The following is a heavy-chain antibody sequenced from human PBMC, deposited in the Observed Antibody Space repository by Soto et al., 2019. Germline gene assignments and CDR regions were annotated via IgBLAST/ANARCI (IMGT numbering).Heavy chain of an antibody. D-gene: IGHD3-3*01. J-gene: IGHJ5*02. Sequence: QVQLVQSGAEVKKPGASVKVSCKASGYTFTSHNIDWVRRAPGQGLEWMGWIDPNSGNTGYAQEFQGRVTMTRDTSTSTAYTELSSLTSEDTAVYYCVRVDFWSGYSEKWFDPWGRGTLVTVSS. CDR1: GYTFTSHN. V-gene: IGHV1-8*01. CDR3: VRVDFWSGYSEKWFDP. CDR2: IDPNSGNT.